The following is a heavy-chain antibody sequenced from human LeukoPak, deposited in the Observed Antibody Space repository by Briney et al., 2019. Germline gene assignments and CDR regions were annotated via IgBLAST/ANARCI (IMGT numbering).Heavy chain of an antibody. D-gene: IGHD3-3*01. CDR3: ARDYEWLRF. CDR2: ISSSISTI. Sequence: GGSLSLSCAASGFTFSSYSMNWVRLGPGKGLEWVSYISSSISTIYYADSVKGRFTISRDNAKNSLYLQMSSLRAEDTAVDYWARDYEWLRFWGQGTLVTVSS. CDR1: GFTFSSYS. J-gene: IGHJ4*02. V-gene: IGHV3-48*01.